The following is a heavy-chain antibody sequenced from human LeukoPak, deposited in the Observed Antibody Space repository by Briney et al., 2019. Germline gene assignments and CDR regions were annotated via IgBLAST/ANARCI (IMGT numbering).Heavy chain of an antibody. CDR1: GFSLSTSGVG. Sequence: ESGPTLVKPTQTLTLTCTFSGFSLSTSGVGVGWIRQPPGKALEWLALIYWDDDKRYSPSLKSRLTITKDTSKNQVVLRMTNVDPVDTATYYCARQVNSGYDEEGYFDYWGQGTLVTVSS. D-gene: IGHD5-12*01. V-gene: IGHV2-5*02. J-gene: IGHJ4*02. CDR3: ARQVNSGYDEEGYFDY. CDR2: IYWDDDK.